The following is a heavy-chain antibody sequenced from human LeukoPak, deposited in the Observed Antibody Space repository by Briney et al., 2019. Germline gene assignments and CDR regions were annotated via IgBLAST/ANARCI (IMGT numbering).Heavy chain of an antibody. CDR2: ITSGANT. CDR3: AKARAGDITAAFNY. Sequence: GGSLRLSCAASGFTFNTYAMSWVRQAPGKGLEWVSGITSGANTYYADSVRGRFTISRDNSENTLNLQMNSLRAEDTAIYYCAKARAGDITAAFNYWGQGTLVTVSS. V-gene: IGHV3-23*01. CDR1: GFTFNTYA. J-gene: IGHJ4*02. D-gene: IGHD6-13*01.